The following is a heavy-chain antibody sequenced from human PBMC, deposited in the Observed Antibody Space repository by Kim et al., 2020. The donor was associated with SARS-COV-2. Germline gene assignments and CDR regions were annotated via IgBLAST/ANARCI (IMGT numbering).Heavy chain of an antibody. D-gene: IGHD6-13*01. V-gene: IGHV4-39*01. Sequence: SETLSLTCTVSGGSISSSSYYWGWIRQPPGKGLEWIGSIYYSGSTYYNPSLKSRVTISVDTSKNQFSLKLSSVTAADTAVYYCARWAYSSSWYGWVGFDYWGQGTLVTVSS. CDR3: ARWAYSSSWYGWVGFDY. J-gene: IGHJ4*02. CDR1: GGSISSSSYY. CDR2: IYYSGST.